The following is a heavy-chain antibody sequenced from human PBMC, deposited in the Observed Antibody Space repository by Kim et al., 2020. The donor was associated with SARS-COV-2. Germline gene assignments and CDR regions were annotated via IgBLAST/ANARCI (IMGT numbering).Heavy chain of an antibody. J-gene: IGHJ4*02. V-gene: IGHV3-7*01. CDR1: GFTFSSYW. CDR2: IKEDGSEK. CDR3: ARDWDYSLGY. Sequence: GGSLRLSCAASGFTFSSYWMSWVRQAPGKGLEWVAKIKEDGSEKYYVDSVKGRFTISRDNAKNSLYLQMNSLRVEDTTVYYCARDWDYSLGYWGQGTLVTVSS. D-gene: IGHD1-7*01.